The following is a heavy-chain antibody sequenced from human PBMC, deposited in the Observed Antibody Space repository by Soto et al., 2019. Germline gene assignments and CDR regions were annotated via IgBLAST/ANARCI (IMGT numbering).Heavy chain of an antibody. V-gene: IGHV5-51*01. J-gene: IGHJ4*02. Sequence: PGESLKISCKGSGYTFASDWIGWVRQMPGKGLEWMGIIFPADSDTRYSPSIRGQVTISVDKSINTAYLQWNTLKASVTAIYYCARRHDLGGFDLWGQGALVTVSS. D-gene: IGHD3-10*01. CDR3: ARRHDLGGFDL. CDR1: GYTFASDW. CDR2: IFPADSDT.